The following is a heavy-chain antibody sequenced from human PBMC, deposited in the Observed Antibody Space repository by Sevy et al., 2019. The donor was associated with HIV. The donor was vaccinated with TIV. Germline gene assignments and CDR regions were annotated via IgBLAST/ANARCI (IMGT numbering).Heavy chain of an antibody. CDR1: GYSFTTYA. CDR2: ISPFHGNT. CDR3: GGVFGGRLYNGRFDP. V-gene: IGHV1-18*01. Sequence: ASVKVSCKASGYSFTTYAITWVRQAPGQGLEWMGWISPFHGNTNYAQKLQGRVGMTTDTSTSTAYMELTSLRSDDTAVYYCGGVFGGRLYNGRFDPWGQGTLVTVSS. D-gene: IGHD3-16*01. J-gene: IGHJ5*02.